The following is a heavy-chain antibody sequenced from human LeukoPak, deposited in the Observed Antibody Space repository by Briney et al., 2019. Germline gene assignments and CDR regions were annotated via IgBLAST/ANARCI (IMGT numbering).Heavy chain of an antibody. D-gene: IGHD2-2*01. J-gene: IGHJ4*02. Sequence: PGGSLRLSCAASGFTFSSYGMHWVRQAPGKGLEWVAFIRYDGSNKYYADSVKGRFTISRDNSKNTLYLQMNSLRAEDTAVYYCAKTSSIVVVPAARSTFDYWGQGTLVTVSS. V-gene: IGHV3-30*02. CDR2: IRYDGSNK. CDR1: GFTFSSYG. CDR3: AKTSSIVVVPAARSTFDY.